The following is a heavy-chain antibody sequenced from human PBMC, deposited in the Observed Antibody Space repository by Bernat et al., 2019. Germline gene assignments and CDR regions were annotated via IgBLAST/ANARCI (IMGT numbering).Heavy chain of an antibody. CDR2: ISTYNGHT. J-gene: IGHJ5*02. V-gene: IGHV1-18*01. CDR3: AGAFCTEPCDGWFDP. Sequence: QPQLVQSGSEVQKPGASVKLSCRTSGYPFSTFGISWVRQAPGQGLEWMGWISTYNGHTKSAQKFQGRLAMTTDTSTRTASMELRGLRSDDTAVYFCAGAFCTEPCDGWFDPWGQGSLVTVSS. D-gene: IGHD3-3*02. CDR1: GYPFSTFG.